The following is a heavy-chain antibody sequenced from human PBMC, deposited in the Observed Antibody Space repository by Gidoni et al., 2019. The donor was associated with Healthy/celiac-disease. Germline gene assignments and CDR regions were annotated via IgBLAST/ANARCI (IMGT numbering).Heavy chain of an antibody. CDR1: GFPFDDYA. V-gene: IGHV3-9*01. D-gene: IGHD5-12*01. CDR2: ISWNSGSI. CDR3: AKAVEMATIGYYYGMDV. Sequence: EVQRVESGGGLVQPGRSLRLSCAASGFPFDDYAMHWVRQAPGKGLEWVSGISWNSGSIGYADSVKGRFTISRDNAKNSLYLQMNSLRAEDTALYYCAKAVEMATIGYYYGMDVWGQGTTVTVSS. J-gene: IGHJ6*02.